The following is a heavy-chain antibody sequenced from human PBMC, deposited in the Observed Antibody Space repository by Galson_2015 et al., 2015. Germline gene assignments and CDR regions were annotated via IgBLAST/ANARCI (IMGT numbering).Heavy chain of an antibody. CDR3: ARDPWGEGY. D-gene: IGHD3-16*01. Sequence: QSGAEVKKPGASVKVSCKASGYTFTRYTIHWVRQAPGQRLEWMGWINAGYGNTKYSQKFQDRVTITRDTSASTAYMELSSLRSEDTAVYYCARDPWGEGYWGQGTLVIVSS. CDR2: INAGYGNT. V-gene: IGHV1-3*01. CDR1: GYTFTRYT. J-gene: IGHJ4*02.